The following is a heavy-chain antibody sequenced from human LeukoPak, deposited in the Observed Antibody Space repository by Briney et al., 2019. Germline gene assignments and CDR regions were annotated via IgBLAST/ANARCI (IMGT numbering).Heavy chain of an antibody. D-gene: IGHD2-15*01. CDR1: GFTFSSYA. CDR3: AKYPHCSGGSCYDYDAFDI. J-gene: IGHJ3*02. CDR2: ISGSGGST. Sequence: GGSLRLSCAASGFTFSSYAMSWVRQAPGKGLEWVSAISGSGGSTYYADSVKGRFTISRDNSKNTLYLQMNSLRAEDTAVYYCAKYPHCSGGSCYDYDAFDIWGQGTMVTVSS. V-gene: IGHV3-23*01.